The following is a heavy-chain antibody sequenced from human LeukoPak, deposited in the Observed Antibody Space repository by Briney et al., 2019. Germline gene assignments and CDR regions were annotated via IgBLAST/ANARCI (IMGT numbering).Heavy chain of an antibody. D-gene: IGHD5-24*01. Sequence: SETLSLTCTVSGGSISSYYWSWIRQPPGKGLEWIGYIYYSGSTNYNPSLKSRVAISVDTSKNQFSLKLSSVTAADTAVYYCARGRDGYNMDWGQGTLVTVSS. J-gene: IGHJ4*02. CDR2: IYYSGST. CDR3: ARGRDGYNMD. CDR1: GGSISSYY. V-gene: IGHV4-59*01.